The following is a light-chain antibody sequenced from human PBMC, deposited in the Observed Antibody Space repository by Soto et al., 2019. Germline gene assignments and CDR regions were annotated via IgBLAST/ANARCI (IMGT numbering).Light chain of an antibody. Sequence: EIVMTQSPATLSVSPGERATLSCRASQSVGSSLAWYQKKPGQAPRLLIYGASTRATGIPARFSGSGSGTEFTLTISSLQSEDVAVYYCQQYNNWWTFGQGTRVEIK. CDR2: GAS. CDR1: QSVGSS. J-gene: IGKJ1*01. V-gene: IGKV3-15*01. CDR3: QQYNNWWT.